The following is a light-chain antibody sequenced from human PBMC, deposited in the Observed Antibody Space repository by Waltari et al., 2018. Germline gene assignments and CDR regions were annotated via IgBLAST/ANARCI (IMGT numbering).Light chain of an antibody. Sequence: DIQMTQSPSTLSASVGDRVTITCRASQSISSRLAWYQQKPGKAPKLLIYKASSLESGVPSRVSGNGSGTEFTLTISSLQPDDFATYYCQQYNSYPLTLGGGTKVEIK. CDR1: QSISSR. J-gene: IGKJ4*01. CDR3: QQYNSYPLT. V-gene: IGKV1-5*03. CDR2: KAS.